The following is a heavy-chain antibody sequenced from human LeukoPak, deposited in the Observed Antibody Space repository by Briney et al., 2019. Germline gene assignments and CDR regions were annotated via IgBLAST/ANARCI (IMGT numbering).Heavy chain of an antibody. CDR2: IYYSGST. CDR3: ARVWYQLLAGWFDP. Sequence: PSETLSLTCTVSGGSISSGDYYWSWIRQPPGKGLEWIGYIYYSGSTYYNPSLKGRVTISVDTSKNQFSLKLSSVTAADTAVYYCARVWYQLLAGWFDPWGQGTLVTVSS. CDR1: GGSISSGDYY. D-gene: IGHD2-2*01. V-gene: IGHV4-30-4*08. J-gene: IGHJ5*02.